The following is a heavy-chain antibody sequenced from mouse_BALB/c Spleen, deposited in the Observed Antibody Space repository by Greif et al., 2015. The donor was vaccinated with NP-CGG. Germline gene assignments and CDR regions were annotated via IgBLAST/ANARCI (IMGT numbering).Heavy chain of an antibody. V-gene: IGHV1-14*01. D-gene: IGHD1-2*01. J-gene: IGHJ2*01. CDR3: ARKFITTATFDY. CDR1: GYTFTSYV. Sequence: EVKVVESGPELVKPGASVKMSCKASGYTFTSYVMHWVKQKPGQGLEWIGYINPYNDGTKYNEKFKGKATLTSDKSSSTAYMGLSSLTSEDSAVYYCARKFITTATFDYWGQGTTLTVSS. CDR2: INPYNDGT.